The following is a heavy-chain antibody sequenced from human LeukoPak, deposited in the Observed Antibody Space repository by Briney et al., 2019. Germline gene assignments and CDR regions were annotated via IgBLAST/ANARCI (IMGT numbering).Heavy chain of an antibody. V-gene: IGHV4-34*01. Sequence: SETLSLTCAVYGGSFSGYYWSWIRQPPGKGLEWIGEINHSGSTNYNPSLKSRVTISVDTSKNQFSLKLSSVTAADTAVYYCATPSQGYYYCGMDVWGQGTTVTVSS. CDR2: INHSGST. CDR1: GGSFSGYY. J-gene: IGHJ6*02. CDR3: ATPSQGYYYCGMDV.